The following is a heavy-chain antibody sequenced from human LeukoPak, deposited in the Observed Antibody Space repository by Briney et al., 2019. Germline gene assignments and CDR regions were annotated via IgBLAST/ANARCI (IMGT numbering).Heavy chain of an antibody. D-gene: IGHD1-26*01. J-gene: IGHJ6*03. Sequence: ASVKVSCKASGYTFTSYGINWVRQPPGQGLEWMGWISAYNGNTNYAQKLQGRVTMTTDTSTSTAYMELRSLRSDDTAVYYCARAGRVVGATPYYYYYMDVWGKGTTVTISS. V-gene: IGHV1-18*01. CDR3: ARAGRVVGATPYYYYYMDV. CDR1: GYTFTSYG. CDR2: ISAYNGNT.